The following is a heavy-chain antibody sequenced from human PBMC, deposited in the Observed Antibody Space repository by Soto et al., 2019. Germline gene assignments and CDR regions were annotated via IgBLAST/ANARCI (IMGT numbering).Heavy chain of an antibody. CDR2: IYYSGST. D-gene: IGHD1-26*01. J-gene: IGHJ4*02. Sequence: QVQLQESGPGLVKPSETLSLTCTVSGGSISSYYWSWIRQPPGKGLEWIGYIYYSGSTNYNPSLKSRVTISVDTSKNQFSLKQSSVTAADTAVYYCARTDSGSYGDHFDYWGQGTLVTVSS. CDR3: ARTDSGSYGDHFDY. V-gene: IGHV4-59*01. CDR1: GGSISSYY.